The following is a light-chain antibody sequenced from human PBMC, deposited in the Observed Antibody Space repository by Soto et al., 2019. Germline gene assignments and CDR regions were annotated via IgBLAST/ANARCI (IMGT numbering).Light chain of an antibody. J-gene: IGKJ4*01. V-gene: IGKV1-5*01. CDR3: QQYNSYSPT. CDR1: QSISSW. Sequence: DIQMTQSPSTLSASVGDRVTITCRASQSISSWLAWYQQKPGKAPKFLIYDASSLESGVPSRFSGSGSGTEFTLTISSLQRDDFATYYCQQYNSYSPTFGGGTKVEIK. CDR2: DAS.